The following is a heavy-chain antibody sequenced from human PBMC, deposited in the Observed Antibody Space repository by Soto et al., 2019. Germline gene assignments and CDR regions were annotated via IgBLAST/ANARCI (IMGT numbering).Heavy chain of an antibody. V-gene: IGHV2-5*02. CDR3: VRYVSASPAGWFDP. CDR2: IYWDDDK. CDR1: GLSISTSGEA. Sequence: QITLKESGPTLVKPTQTLTLTCSFSGLSISTSGEAVGWIRQPPGKALEWLALIYWDDDKLFNPTLKTRLTITKDTSKTQVVLTRTNMDPVDTATYSWVRYVSASPAGWFDPWGQGILVTVSS. D-gene: IGHD3-10*01. J-gene: IGHJ5*02.